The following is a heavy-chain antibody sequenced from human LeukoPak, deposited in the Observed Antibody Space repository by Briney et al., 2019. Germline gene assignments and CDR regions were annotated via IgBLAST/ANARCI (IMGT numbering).Heavy chain of an antibody. Sequence: ASVKVSCKASGYTFTSYGISWVRQAPGQGLEWMGWISAYNGNTNYAQKLQGRVTMTTDTSTSTAYMELRSLRSDDTAVYYCAREGYYGSGSYHPDWFDPWGQGTLVTVSS. CDR3: AREGYYGSGSYHPDWFDP. CDR1: GYTFTSYG. CDR2: ISAYNGNT. D-gene: IGHD3-10*01. V-gene: IGHV1-18*04. J-gene: IGHJ5*02.